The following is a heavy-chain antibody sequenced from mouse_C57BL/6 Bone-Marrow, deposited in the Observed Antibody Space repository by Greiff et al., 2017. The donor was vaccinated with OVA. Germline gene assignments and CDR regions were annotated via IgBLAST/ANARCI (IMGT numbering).Heavy chain of an antibody. CDR2: ISNGGGST. CDR3: ASRYGSSYYCYAMDY. V-gene: IGHV5-12*01. CDR1: GFTFSDYY. Sequence: DVKLVESGGGLVQPGGSLKLSCAASGFTFSDYYMYWVRQTPEKRLEWVAYISNGGGSTYYPDTVKGRFTISRDNAKNTLYLQMSRLKSEDTAMYYCASRYGSSYYCYAMDYWGQGTSVTVSS. D-gene: IGHD1-1*01. J-gene: IGHJ4*01.